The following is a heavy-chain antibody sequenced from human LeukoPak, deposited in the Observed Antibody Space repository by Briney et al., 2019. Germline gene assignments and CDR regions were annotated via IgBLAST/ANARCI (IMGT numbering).Heavy chain of an antibody. J-gene: IGHJ6*04. V-gene: IGHV3-48*03. CDR1: GFTFSSYE. CDR2: ISSSGSTI. CDR3: AELAITMIGGV. Sequence: GGSLRLACAASGFTFSSYEMNWVRQAPGKGLEWVSYISSSGSTIYYADSVKGRFTISRDNAKNSLYLQMNSLRAEDTAVYYRAELAITMIGGVWGKGTTVTISS. D-gene: IGHD3-10*02.